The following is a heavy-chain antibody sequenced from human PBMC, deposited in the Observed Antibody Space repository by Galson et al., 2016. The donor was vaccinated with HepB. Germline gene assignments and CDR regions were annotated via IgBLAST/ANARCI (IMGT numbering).Heavy chain of an antibody. D-gene: IGHD3-9*01. V-gene: IGHV7-4-1*02. Sequence: QSGAEVKKPGESLRISCKASGYSFTSNAMNWVRQAPGQGLEWMGWINTNTGNPTYVQGFTRRFVFSLDTSVNTAYLQISSLKAEDTAVYYCARGIPYYDILTGYSYYFDYWGQGSLVTVSS. CDR1: GYSFTSNA. CDR3: ARGIPYYDILTGYSYYFDY. J-gene: IGHJ4*02. CDR2: INTNTGNP.